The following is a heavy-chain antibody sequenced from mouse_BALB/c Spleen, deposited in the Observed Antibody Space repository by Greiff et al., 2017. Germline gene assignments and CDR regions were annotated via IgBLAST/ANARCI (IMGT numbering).Heavy chain of an antibody. J-gene: IGHJ4*01. CDR3: ARHGNLFYAMDY. Sequence: EVKLMESGGGLVQPGGSRKLSCAASGFTFSSFGMHWVRQAPEKGLEWVAYISSGSSTIYYADTVKGRFTISRDNPKNTLFLQMTSLRSEDTAMYYCARHGNLFYAMDYWGQGTSVTVSS. CDR1: GFTFSSFG. V-gene: IGHV5-17*02. D-gene: IGHD2-1*01. CDR2: ISSGSSTI.